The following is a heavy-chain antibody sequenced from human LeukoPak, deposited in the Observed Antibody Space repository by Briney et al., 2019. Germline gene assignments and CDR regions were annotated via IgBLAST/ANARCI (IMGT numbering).Heavy chain of an antibody. D-gene: IGHD5-18*01. CDR2: IYYSGST. CDR3: ARGYSYGLYDY. CDR1: GGSISSGDYY. Sequence: PSETLSLTCTVSGGSISSGDYYWSWIRQPPGKGLEWIGYIYYSGSTYYNPSLKSRVTISVETSKNQFSLKLSSVTAADTAVYYCARGYSYGLYDYWGQGTLVTVSS. J-gene: IGHJ4*02. V-gene: IGHV4-30-4*08.